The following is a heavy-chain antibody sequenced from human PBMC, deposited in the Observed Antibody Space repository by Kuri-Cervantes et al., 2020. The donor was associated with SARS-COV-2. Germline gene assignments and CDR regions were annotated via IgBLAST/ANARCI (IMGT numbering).Heavy chain of an antibody. Sequence: GGSLRLSCAACGFTFSSYSMNWVRQAPGKGLEWVSYISSSSSTIYYADSVKGRFTISRDNAKNSLYLQMNSLRDEDTAVYYCAREGYYDSSGYFDYWGQGTLVTVSS. V-gene: IGHV3-48*02. J-gene: IGHJ4*02. D-gene: IGHD3-22*01. CDR2: ISSSSSTI. CDR3: AREGYYDSSGYFDY. CDR1: GFTFSSYS.